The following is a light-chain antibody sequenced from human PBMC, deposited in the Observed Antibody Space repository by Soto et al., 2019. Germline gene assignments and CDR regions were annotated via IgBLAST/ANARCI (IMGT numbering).Light chain of an antibody. CDR3: QSYDSSLSAGV. J-gene: IGLJ3*02. CDR1: SSNIGINT. Sequence: QSVLTQPPSASGTPGQRVTISCSGSSSNIGINTVNWYQQVPGTAPKLLIYTDNQRPSGVPDRFSGSKSGTSASLAISGLQSEDEADYYCQSYDSSLSAGVFGGGTKVTVL. V-gene: IGLV1-44*01. CDR2: TDN.